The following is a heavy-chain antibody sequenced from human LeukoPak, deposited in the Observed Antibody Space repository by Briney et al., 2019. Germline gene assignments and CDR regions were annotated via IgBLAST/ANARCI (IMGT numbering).Heavy chain of an antibody. CDR1: GFTFSRYG. Sequence: PGGSLRLSCAASGFTFSRYGMHWVRQAPGKGLEWVAVISYDGSNKYYADSVKGRFTISRDNAKNSLCLQMNSLRVEDTAFYYCARDPWFGESLPAHFEYWGQGTLVTVSS. J-gene: IGHJ4*02. V-gene: IGHV3-30*03. CDR2: ISYDGSNK. CDR3: ARDPWFGESLPAHFEY. D-gene: IGHD3-10*01.